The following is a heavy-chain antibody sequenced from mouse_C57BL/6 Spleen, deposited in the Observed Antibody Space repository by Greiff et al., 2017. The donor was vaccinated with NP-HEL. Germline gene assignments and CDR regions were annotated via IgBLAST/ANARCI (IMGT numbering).Heavy chain of an antibody. CDR2: IDPSDSET. D-gene: IGHD2-5*01. V-gene: IGHV1-52*01. CDR3: AGSYYSNLYAMDY. J-gene: IGHJ4*01. CDR1: GYTFTSYW. Sequence: QVQLQQPGAELVRPGSSVKLSCKASGYTFTSYWMHWVKQRPIQGLEWIGNIDPSDSETHYNQKFKDKATLTVDKSSSTAYMQLSSLTSEDSAVYYCAGSYYSNLYAMDYWGQGTSVTVSS.